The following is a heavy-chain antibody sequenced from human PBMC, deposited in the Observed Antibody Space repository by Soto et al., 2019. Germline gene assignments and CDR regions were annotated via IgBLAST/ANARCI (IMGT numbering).Heavy chain of an antibody. CDR3: STWLSNGYYKFDY. J-gene: IGHJ4*02. CDR2: IKGEADGGTT. V-gene: IGHV3-15*01. CDR1: GFTFSNAW. Sequence: PGGSLRLSCAASGFTFSNAWMSWVRQAPGKGLEWVGRIKGEADGGTTDYAAPVKGRITISRDHSKDTLYLQMNSLKTEDTAVYYFSTWLSNGYYKFDYCGQGTPVTGSS. D-gene: IGHD3-22*01.